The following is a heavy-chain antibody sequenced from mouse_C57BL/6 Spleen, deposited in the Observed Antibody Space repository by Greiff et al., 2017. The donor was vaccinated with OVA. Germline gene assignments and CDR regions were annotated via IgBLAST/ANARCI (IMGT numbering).Heavy chain of an antibody. CDR1: GYTFTSYW. Sequence: VQLQQSGAELVKPGASVKLSCKASGYTFTSYWMHWVKQRPGQGLEWIGMIHPNSGSTNYNEKFKSKATLTVDKSSSTAYMQLSSLTSEDSAVYYCAKSWAYYSNYVGYFDYWGQGTTLTVSS. CDR2: IHPNSGST. J-gene: IGHJ2*01. V-gene: IGHV1-64*01. D-gene: IGHD2-5*01. CDR3: AKSWAYYSNYVGYFDY.